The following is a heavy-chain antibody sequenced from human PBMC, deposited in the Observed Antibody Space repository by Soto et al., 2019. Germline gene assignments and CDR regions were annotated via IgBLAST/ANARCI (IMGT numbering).Heavy chain of an antibody. CDR2: IYYSGST. CDR3: ARRLYYDSNGYEGGGMDV. J-gene: IGHJ6*02. CDR1: GGAISSSSYY. V-gene: IGHV4-39*01. Sequence: SETLSLTCTVSGGAISSSSYYWGWIRQPPGKGLEWIGRIYYSGSTYYNPSLKSRFTISVDTSKNQFSLKLSSVTAADTAVYYCARRLYYDSNGYEGGGMDVSGQGTTVPVSS. D-gene: IGHD3-22*01.